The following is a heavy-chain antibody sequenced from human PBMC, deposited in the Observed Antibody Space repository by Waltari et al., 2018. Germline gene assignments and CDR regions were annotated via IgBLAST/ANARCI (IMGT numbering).Heavy chain of an antibody. D-gene: IGHD1-20*01. CDR1: GFPLRTYW. V-gene: IGHV3-7*01. CDR2: INQDGSDK. J-gene: IGHJ6*02. CDR3: ARHNGNYYYAMDV. Sequence: EVQLVESGGGLVQPGGSMRLSCAASGFPLRTYWMTWVRQAPGKGLEWVANINQDGSDKNYVDSVKGRFTISRDNARNSLYLQMNSLRAEDTAVYYCARHNGNYYYAMDVWGQGTTVTVSS.